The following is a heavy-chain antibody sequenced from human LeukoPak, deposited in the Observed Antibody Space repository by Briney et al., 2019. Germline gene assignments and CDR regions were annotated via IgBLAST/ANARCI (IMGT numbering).Heavy chain of an antibody. V-gene: IGHV3-48*01. J-gene: IGHJ4*02. CDR2: ISSSSSTI. CDR1: GFTFSSYS. Sequence: GGSLRLSCAASGFTFSSYSMNWVRQAPGKGLEWVSYISSSSSTIYYADSVKGRFTISRDNAKNSLYLQMNSLRAEDTAVYYCARVRSSGWYGPKYYFDYWGQGTLVTVSS. D-gene: IGHD6-19*01. CDR3: ARVRSSGWYGPKYYFDY.